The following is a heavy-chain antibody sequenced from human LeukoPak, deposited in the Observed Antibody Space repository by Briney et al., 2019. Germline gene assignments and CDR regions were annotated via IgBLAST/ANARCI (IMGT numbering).Heavy chain of an antibody. D-gene: IGHD2-15*01. Sequence: ASVKVSCKTSGYTFTNYYIHWVRQAPGQGLEWMGRINPSGGSTSYAQKFQGRVTMTRDTSTGTVYTELSSLRSEDTAVYYCARDSVIDFWGQGTLVIVSS. J-gene: IGHJ4*02. V-gene: IGHV1-46*01. CDR3: ARDSVIDF. CDR2: INPSGGST. CDR1: GYTFTNYY.